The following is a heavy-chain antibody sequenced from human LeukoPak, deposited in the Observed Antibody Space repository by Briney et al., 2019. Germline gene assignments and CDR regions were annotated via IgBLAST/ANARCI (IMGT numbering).Heavy chain of an antibody. CDR2: ISYDGSNK. D-gene: IGHD2-21*02. J-gene: IGHJ3*02. CDR1: GFTFSSYA. CDR3: ARVLHALAYCGGDCPPGAFDI. V-gene: IGHV3-30-3*01. Sequence: GGSLRLSCAASGFTFSSYAMHWVRQAPGKGLEWVAVISYDGSNKYYADSVKGRFTISRDNSKNTLYLQMNSLRAEDTAVYYCARVLHALAYCGGDCPPGAFDIWGQGTMVTVSS.